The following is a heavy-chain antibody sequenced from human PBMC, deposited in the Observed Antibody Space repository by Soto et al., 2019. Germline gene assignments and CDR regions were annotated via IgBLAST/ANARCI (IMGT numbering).Heavy chain of an antibody. J-gene: IGHJ4*02. V-gene: IGHV3-21*01. CDR1: GFTFRTYG. D-gene: IGHD6-13*01. CDR3: AREPEGIAAALDY. CDR2: ISSSGSFI. Sequence: LRLSCAASGFTFRTYGMNWVRRAPGGGLEWVASISSSGSFIYYADSVKGRFTISRDDAEKSLYLQMNSLRAEDTALYYCAREPEGIAAALDYWGRGTLVTVSS.